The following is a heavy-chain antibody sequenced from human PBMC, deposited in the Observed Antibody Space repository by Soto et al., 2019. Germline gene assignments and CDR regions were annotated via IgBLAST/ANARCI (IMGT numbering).Heavy chain of an antibody. J-gene: IGHJ6*03. Sequence: QVQLVQSXAEVKKPGASVKVSCKASGYTFTSYDINWVRQATGQGLEWMGWMNPNSXNTGYAQKFQGRVTXXXXXXXXXXXXXXXXXXXXXXXXXXXXXXXXXXXXXXXXXTSXYXYXXDVXXKGXXXTV. CDR3: XXXXXXXXXXXXXXTSXYXYXXDV. CDR2: MNPNSXNT. V-gene: IGHV1-8*01. CDR1: GYTFTSYD.